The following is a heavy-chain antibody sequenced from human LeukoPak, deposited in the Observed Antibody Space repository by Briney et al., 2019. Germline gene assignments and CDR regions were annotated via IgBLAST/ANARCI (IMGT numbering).Heavy chain of an antibody. CDR1: GFTFRNYA. CDR3: AKGGHDYGDYAPFDY. J-gene: IGHJ4*02. CDR2: ISGSGGST. V-gene: IGHV3-23*01. D-gene: IGHD4-17*01. Sequence: PGGSLRLSCAASGFTFRNYAMSWVRQAPGKGLEWVSAISGSGGSTYYADSVKGRFTISRDNSKNTLYLQMNSLRAEDTAVYYCAKGGHDYGDYAPFDYWGQGTLVTVSS.